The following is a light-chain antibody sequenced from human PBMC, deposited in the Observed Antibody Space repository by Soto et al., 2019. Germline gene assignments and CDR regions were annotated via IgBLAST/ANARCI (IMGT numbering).Light chain of an antibody. J-gene: IGKJ2*01. V-gene: IGKV4-1*01. CDR2: WAS. Sequence: DIVMTQSPDSLAVSLGERATINCKSSQSVLYSSNNKNYLAWFQQKPGQPPKLLFYWASTRESGVPDRFSGSGSGTDFTLTISSLQAEDVGVYYCQQYYSTPYTFGQRSKLEIK. CDR3: QQYYSTPYT. CDR1: QSVLYSSNNKNY.